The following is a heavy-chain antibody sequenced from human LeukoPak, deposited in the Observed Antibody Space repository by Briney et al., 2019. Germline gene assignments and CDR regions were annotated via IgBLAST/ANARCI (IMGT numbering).Heavy chain of an antibody. CDR2: IYYSGST. J-gene: IGHJ4*02. D-gene: IGHD5-18*01. V-gene: IGHV4-39*01. Sequence: SETLSLTCTVSGGSISSSSYYWGWIRQPPGTGLEWIGSIYYSGSTYYNPSLKSRVTISVDTSKNQFSLKLSSVTAADTAVYYCARRTAMVEFDYWGQGTLVTVSS. CDR3: ARRTAMVEFDY. CDR1: GGSISSSSYY.